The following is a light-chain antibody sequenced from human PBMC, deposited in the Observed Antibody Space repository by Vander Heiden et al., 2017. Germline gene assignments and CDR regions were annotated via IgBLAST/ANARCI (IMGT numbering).Light chain of an antibody. CDR3: CSHAGSYTWV. CDR1: SSDVGGYNF. J-gene: IGLJ3*02. Sequence: QSALTQPRSVSGSPGQPVTISRTGTSSDVGGYNFVSWYQQDPGKSPKLMIYDVTKRPSGVPDRFSGSKSGNTASLTISGLQAEDEADYYCCSHAGSYTWVFGGGTKLTVL. CDR2: DVT. V-gene: IGLV2-11*01.